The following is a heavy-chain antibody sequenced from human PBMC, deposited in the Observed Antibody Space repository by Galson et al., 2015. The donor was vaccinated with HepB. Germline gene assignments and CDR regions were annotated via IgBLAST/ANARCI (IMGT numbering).Heavy chain of an antibody. V-gene: IGHV5-10-1*01. Sequence: QSGAEVKKPGESLRISCKGSGYSFTSYWISWVRQMPGKGLEWMGRIDPSDSYTNYSPSFQGHVTISADKSISTAYLQWSSLKASDTAMYYCTRHQYPEQTVDYWGQGTLVTVSS. CDR1: GYSFTSYW. D-gene: IGHD2-2*02. CDR3: TRHQYPEQTVDY. J-gene: IGHJ4*02. CDR2: IDPSDSYT.